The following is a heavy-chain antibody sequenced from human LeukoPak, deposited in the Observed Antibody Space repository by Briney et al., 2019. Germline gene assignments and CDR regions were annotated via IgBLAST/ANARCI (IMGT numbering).Heavy chain of an antibody. J-gene: IGHJ4*02. CDR3: ARGQRGVDY. V-gene: IGHV4-61*02. CDR2: IYTSGST. Sequence: SETLSLTCTVSGGSINSSSYYWSWIRQPAGKGLEWIGRIYTSGSTNYNPSLKSRVTISVDTSKNQFSLKLSSVTAADTAVYYCARGQRGVDYWGQGTLVTVSS. CDR1: GGSINSSSYY. D-gene: IGHD1-26*01.